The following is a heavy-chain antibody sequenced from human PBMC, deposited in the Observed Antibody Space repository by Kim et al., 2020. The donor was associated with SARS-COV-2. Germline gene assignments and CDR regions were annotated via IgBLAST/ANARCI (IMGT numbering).Heavy chain of an antibody. J-gene: IGHJ4*02. Sequence: SETLSLTCTVSGGSISSGDYYWSWIRQPPGKGLEWIGYIYYSGSTYYNPSLKSRVTISVDTSKNQFSLKLSSVTAADTAVYYCAREGSSWYVGFDYWGQGTLVTVSS. V-gene: IGHV4-30-4*01. CDR3: AREGSSWYVGFDY. CDR2: IYYSGST. D-gene: IGHD6-13*01. CDR1: GGSISSGDYY.